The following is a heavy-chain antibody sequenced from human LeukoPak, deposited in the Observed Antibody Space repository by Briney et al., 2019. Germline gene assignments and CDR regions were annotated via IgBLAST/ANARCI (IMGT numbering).Heavy chain of an antibody. CDR3: ARWPQGPPPY. J-gene: IGHJ4*02. Sequence: GTLSLTCTVSGGSINGYYMSWVRQAPGKGLEWVSLIYSGGSTHYADSVKGRFTISRHSSNNTLYLQMSSLRAEDTAVYYCARWPQGPPPYWGQGTLVTVSS. CDR2: IYSGGST. V-gene: IGHV3-53*04. CDR1: GGSINGYY.